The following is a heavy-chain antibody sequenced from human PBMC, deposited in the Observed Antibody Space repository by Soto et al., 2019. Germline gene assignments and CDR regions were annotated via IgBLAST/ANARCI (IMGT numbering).Heavy chain of an antibody. CDR2: IWNDGSNK. Sequence: QVQLVESGGGVVQPGTSVRLSCAASGFTFNSYGMHWVRQAPGKGLEWVATIWNDGSNKNYVDSMKGRLTVSRDNSENTMCVQMNSLRAEDTAVYYCARGVGHYFYYRDVWGKGTTVTVSS. D-gene: IGHD1-26*01. J-gene: IGHJ6*03. CDR3: ARGVGHYFYYRDV. CDR1: GFTFNSYG. V-gene: IGHV3-33*01.